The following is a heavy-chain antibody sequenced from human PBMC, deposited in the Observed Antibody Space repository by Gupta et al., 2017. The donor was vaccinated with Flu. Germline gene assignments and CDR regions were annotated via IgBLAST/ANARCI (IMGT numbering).Heavy chain of an antibody. D-gene: IGHD1-26*01. CDR1: DRMNY. CDR2: FYRTNET. V-gene: IGHV3-53*01. CDR3: ATGEGDY. Sequence: DRMNYMKWFRQAPGEGPKWLSVFYRTNETQYADYADSARGRFTVSRDNSKSIMYLQMNDLRVEDTAVYYCATGEGDYWGQGTLVTVSS. J-gene: IGHJ4*02.